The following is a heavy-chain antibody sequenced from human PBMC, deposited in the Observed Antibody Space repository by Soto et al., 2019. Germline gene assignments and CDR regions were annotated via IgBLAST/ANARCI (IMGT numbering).Heavy chain of an antibody. V-gene: IGHV3-48*02. CDR1: GFTFSSYS. Sequence: EVQLVESGGGLVQPGGSLRLSCAASGFTFSSYSMNWVRQAPGKGLEWVSYISSSSSTIYYADSVKGRFTISRDNAKNSLYLQMNSLRDEDTAVYYCARVHDISVPAIPYFDYWGQGTLVTVSS. CDR3: ARVHDISVPAIPYFDY. D-gene: IGHD3-22*01. J-gene: IGHJ4*02. CDR2: ISSSSSTI.